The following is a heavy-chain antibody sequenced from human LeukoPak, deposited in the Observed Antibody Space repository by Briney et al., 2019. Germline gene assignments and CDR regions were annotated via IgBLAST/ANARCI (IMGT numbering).Heavy chain of an antibody. V-gene: IGHV3-30*04. CDR3: ANLVATINLDY. J-gene: IGHJ4*02. Sequence: GGSLRLSCAASGFTFSGSAMHWVRQAPGKGLEWVAVISNDGSNKYYADSLKGRFTISRDNSKNTLYLQMNSLRAEDTAVYCCANLVATINLDYWGQGTLVTVSS. D-gene: IGHD5-24*01. CDR2: ISNDGSNK. CDR1: GFTFSGSA.